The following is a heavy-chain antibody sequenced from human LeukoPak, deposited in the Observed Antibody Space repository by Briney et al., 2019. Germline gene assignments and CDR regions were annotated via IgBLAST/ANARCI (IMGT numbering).Heavy chain of an antibody. CDR1: GFTFSSYS. CDR2: ISSSSSYI. J-gene: IGHJ6*03. D-gene: IGHD3-3*01. CDR3: ARDPYDFWSGYYRKYYYMDV. V-gene: IGHV3-21*01. Sequence: PGGSLRLSCAASGFTFSSYSMNWVRQAPGKGLEWVSSISSSSSYIYYADSVKGRFTISRDNAKNSLYLQMNSLRAEDTAVYYCARDPYDFWSGYYRKYYYMDVWGKGTTVTVSS.